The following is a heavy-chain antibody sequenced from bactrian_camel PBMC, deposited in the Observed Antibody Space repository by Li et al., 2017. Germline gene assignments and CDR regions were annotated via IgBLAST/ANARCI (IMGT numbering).Heavy chain of an antibody. Sequence: HVQLVESGGGLVQPGGSLRLSCEASGYIFSGCGVAWYRQAPGKERELVSAIREDGTTIYAASVKGRFTISRDNAKNTVYLQMNSLKSEDTALYYCATDYGSGAFAAWGQGTQVTVS. V-gene: IGHV3S53*01. CDR3: ATDYGSGAFAA. CDR1: GYIFSGCG. J-gene: IGHJ6*01. D-gene: IGHD4*01. CDR2: IREDGTT.